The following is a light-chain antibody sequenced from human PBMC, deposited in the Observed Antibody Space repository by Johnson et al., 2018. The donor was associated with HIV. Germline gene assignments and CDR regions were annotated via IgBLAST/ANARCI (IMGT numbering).Light chain of an antibody. Sequence: QPVLTQPPSVSAAPGQKVTISCSGSSSNIGNNYVSWYQQLPGTAPKLLIYDNNKRPSGIPDRFSGSKSGTSATLGITGTQTGDEADYYCGTWDSGLRTGFLVTGTKVTFL. V-gene: IGLV1-51*01. CDR1: SSNIGNNY. J-gene: IGLJ1*01. CDR3: GTWDSGLRTGF. CDR2: DNN.